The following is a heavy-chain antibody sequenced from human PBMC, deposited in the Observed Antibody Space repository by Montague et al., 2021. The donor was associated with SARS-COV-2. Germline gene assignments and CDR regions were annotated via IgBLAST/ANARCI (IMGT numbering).Heavy chain of an antibody. CDR2: TYYRSKWYN. J-gene: IGHJ6*02. CDR1: GDSVSSNSAI. Sequence: CAISGDSVSSNSAIWSWIRQSPSTGLEWLGRTYYRSKWYNDHAVSVKSRISINPDTSKNQFSLQLNSVTPDDTAVYYCARLKYGMDVWGQGITVTVSS. CDR3: ARLKYGMDV. V-gene: IGHV6-1*01.